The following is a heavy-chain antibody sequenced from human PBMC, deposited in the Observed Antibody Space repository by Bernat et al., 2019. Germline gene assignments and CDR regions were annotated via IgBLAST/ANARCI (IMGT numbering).Heavy chain of an antibody. D-gene: IGHD6-19*01. CDR3: ARGNGWAFDY. Sequence: EVQLEESGGGLVQPGGSLRLSCAASGFTLSSYWMHWVRQAPGKGLVWVSRINSDGSTASYADCVKGRFTISRNNAKNTLYMQMNSMRAEDTAVYSCARGNGWAFDYWGQGTLVTVSS. CDR2: INSDGSTA. CDR1: GFTLSSYW. J-gene: IGHJ4*02. V-gene: IGHV3-74*01.